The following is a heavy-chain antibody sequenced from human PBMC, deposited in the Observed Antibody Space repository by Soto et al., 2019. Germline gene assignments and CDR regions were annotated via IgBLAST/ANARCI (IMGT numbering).Heavy chain of an antibody. J-gene: IGHJ4*02. D-gene: IGHD2-15*01. CDR1: GFIVSDHY. CDR2: TRNKADSYTT. Sequence: EVQLVESGGSLVQPGGSLRLSCAASGFIVSDHYMDWVRQAPGKGLEWVGRTRNKADSYTTEYAASVKGRFTISRDDSKNSLYLQMNSLKTEDTAVYYCTRSARYCGSGCCYAGIDYWGQGTLVTVSS. CDR3: TRSARYCGSGCCYAGIDY. V-gene: IGHV3-72*01.